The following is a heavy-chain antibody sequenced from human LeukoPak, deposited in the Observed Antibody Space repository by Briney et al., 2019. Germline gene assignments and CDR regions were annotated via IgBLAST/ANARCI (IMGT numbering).Heavy chain of an antibody. CDR1: EFTFNRYW. Sequence: GGSLRLSCAASEFTFNRYWMSWVRQAPGKGLQWVANIKQDGSEAHYVDSVKGRFTISRDNAKNSLSLQMNGLNVDDTGVYFCTRDALFGSGRTHLDFWSQGTLVSVSS. CDR3: TRDALFGSGRTHLDF. D-gene: IGHD3-10*01. J-gene: IGHJ4*02. V-gene: IGHV3-7*04. CDR2: IKQDGSEA.